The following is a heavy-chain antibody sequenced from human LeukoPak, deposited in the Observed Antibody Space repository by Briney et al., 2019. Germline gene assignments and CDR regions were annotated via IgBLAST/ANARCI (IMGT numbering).Heavy chain of an antibody. D-gene: IGHD4-11*01. V-gene: IGHV3-21*01. CDR1: GFTFSSYS. CDR3: ARASAAYDYSNY. J-gene: IGHJ4*02. CDR2: ISSSSSYI. Sequence: GGSLRLSCAASGFTFSSYSMNWVRQAPGKGLEWISSISSSSSYIYYADSVKGRFTISRDDAKNSLYLQMNSLRAEDTAVYYCARASAAYDYSNYWGQGTLVTVSS.